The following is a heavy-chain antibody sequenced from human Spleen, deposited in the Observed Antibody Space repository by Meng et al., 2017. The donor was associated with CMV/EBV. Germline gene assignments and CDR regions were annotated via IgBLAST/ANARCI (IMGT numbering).Heavy chain of an antibody. CDR3: AKDFWSGPPAWYFDL. J-gene: IGHJ2*01. CDR1: GITLSSVG. D-gene: IGHD3-3*01. CDR2: IWYDGSNK. Sequence: SGITLSSVGMHWVRQAPGKGLEWVAVIWYDGSNKYYADSVKGRFTISRDNSKNTLYLQMNSLRAEDTAVYYCAKDFWSGPPAWYFDLWGRGTLVTVSS. V-gene: IGHV3-33*06.